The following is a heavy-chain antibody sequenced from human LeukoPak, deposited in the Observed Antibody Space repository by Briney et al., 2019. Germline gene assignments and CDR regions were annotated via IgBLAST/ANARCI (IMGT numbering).Heavy chain of an antibody. CDR1: GGSISSSNW. CDR3: ARQTGSGLFTLP. D-gene: IGHD3/OR15-3a*01. Sequence: PSGTLSLTCAVSGGSISSSNWWSWVRQPPGKGLEWIGSMYYTGNTYYNASLKSRVTISIDTSKNQISLRLTSVTATDTAMYYCARQTGSGLFTLPGGQGTLVTVSS. CDR2: MYYTGNT. J-gene: IGHJ4*02. V-gene: IGHV4-4*02.